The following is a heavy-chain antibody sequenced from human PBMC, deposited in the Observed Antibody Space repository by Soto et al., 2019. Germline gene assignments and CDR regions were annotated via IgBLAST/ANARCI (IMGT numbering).Heavy chain of an antibody. Sequence: SETLSLTCTVSGGSISSGGYYWSWIRQHPGKGLEWIGYIYYSGSTYYNPSLKSRVTISVDTSKNQFSLKLSSVTAADTAVYYCARVVPAAIRANWFDPWGQGTLVTVSS. CDR2: IYYSGST. CDR1: GGSISSGGYY. CDR3: ARVVPAAIRANWFDP. D-gene: IGHD2-2*01. V-gene: IGHV4-31*03. J-gene: IGHJ5*02.